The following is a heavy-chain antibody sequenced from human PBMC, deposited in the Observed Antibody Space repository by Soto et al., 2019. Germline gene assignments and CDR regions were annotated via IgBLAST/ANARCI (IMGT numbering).Heavy chain of an antibody. J-gene: IGHJ4*02. CDR1: GYTFTSYA. CDR3: ARDESHSSSSALYD. CDR2: INAGNGNT. D-gene: IGHD6-6*01. Sequence: GASVKVSCKASGYTFTSYAMHWVRQAPGQRLEWMGWINAGNGNTKYSQKFQGRVTITRDTSTSTAYMELSSLRSDDTAVYYCARDESHSSSSALYDWAQRTPVTVSS. V-gene: IGHV1-3*01.